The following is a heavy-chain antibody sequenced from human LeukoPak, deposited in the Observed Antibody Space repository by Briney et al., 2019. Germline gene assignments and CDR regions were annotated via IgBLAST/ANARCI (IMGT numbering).Heavy chain of an antibody. CDR2: ISDSGDST. J-gene: IGHJ4*02. Sequence: GGSLRLSCAASGFTFSNYAMSWVRQAPGKGLEWVSTISDSGDSTYYADSVKGRFTISRDNSKNTLYLQMNSLRAEDTAVYYCANRLWGRYFDYWGQGTLVTVSS. V-gene: IGHV3-23*01. CDR3: ANRLWGRYFDY. CDR1: GFTFSNYA. D-gene: IGHD7-27*01.